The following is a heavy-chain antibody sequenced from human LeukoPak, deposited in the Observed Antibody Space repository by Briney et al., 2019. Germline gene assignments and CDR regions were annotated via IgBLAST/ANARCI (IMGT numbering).Heavy chain of an antibody. CDR3: TSGLYYDSWSDLFDY. V-gene: IGHV3-49*04. CDR1: GFTFGDYA. J-gene: IGHJ4*02. Sequence: PGRSLRLSCTASGFTFGDYAMSWVRQAPGKGPEWVGFIRRKANGGTTEYAASVKGRFTISRDDSNSIAYLQMNSLKTEDTAVYYCTSGLYYDSWSDLFDYWGQGTLVTVSS. CDR2: IRRKANGGTT. D-gene: IGHD3-3*01.